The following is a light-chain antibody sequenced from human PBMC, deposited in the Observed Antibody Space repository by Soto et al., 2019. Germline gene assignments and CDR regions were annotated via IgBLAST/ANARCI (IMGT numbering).Light chain of an antibody. Sequence: DVQMTQSPSTLSASVGDRVTITCRASQNINTWLAWFQQKPGKAPNLLIYKASSLESGVPSRFSGSGSGTEFTLTISTLQPDDFATYYCQQYKRSPLTFGGGTKVEIK. CDR2: KAS. V-gene: IGKV1-5*03. J-gene: IGKJ4*01. CDR1: QNINTW. CDR3: QQYKRSPLT.